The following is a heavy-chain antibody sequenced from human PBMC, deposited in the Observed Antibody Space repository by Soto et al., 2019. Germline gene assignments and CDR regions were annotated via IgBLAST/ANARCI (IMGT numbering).Heavy chain of an antibody. CDR3: ARSHSPHSSGPRYYDSYGMDV. V-gene: IGHV1-18*01. CDR1: GYTFTSYG. CDR2: ISAYNGNT. J-gene: IGHJ6*02. Sequence: QVQLVQSGAEVKKPGASVKVSCKASGYTFTSYGISWVRQAPGQGLEWMGWISAYNGNTNYAQKLQGRVTMTTDTCTSTAYMGLRSLRSDDTAVYYGARSHSPHSSGPRYYDSYGMDVWGQGTTVTVSS. D-gene: IGHD6-19*01.